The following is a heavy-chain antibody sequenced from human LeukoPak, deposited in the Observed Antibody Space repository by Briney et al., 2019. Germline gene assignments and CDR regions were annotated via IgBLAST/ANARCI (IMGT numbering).Heavy chain of an antibody. CDR3: ARDYGYSTTWHEGDAFDI. Sequence: GGSLRLSCAASGFTFSSYWMNWVRQAPGKGLEWVAHIKQDGSEKHYLDSVKDRFTISRENARNSLYLQMNSLRAEDTAVYYCARDYGYSTTWHEGDAFDIWGQGTMVTVSS. CDR2: IKQDGSEK. J-gene: IGHJ3*02. CDR1: GFTFSSYW. D-gene: IGHD5-18*01. V-gene: IGHV3-7*01.